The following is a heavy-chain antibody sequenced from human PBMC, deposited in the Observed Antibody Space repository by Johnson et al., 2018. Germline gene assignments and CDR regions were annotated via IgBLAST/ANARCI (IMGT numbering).Heavy chain of an antibody. CDR2: TSYDERNK. D-gene: IGHD2-2*01. CDR1: KFTFRRNT. V-gene: IGHV3-30*18. Sequence: QVQLVQSGGGVVQPGRSPRLSCPASKFTFRRNTMHWVRQAPGKGLEWVALTSYDERNKYYADSVKGRFTISRDNSKNTLYLQMKSLRAEDTGVYYLSKRMSPTTLRWEAFDIWGQGTMVTVSS. CDR3: SKRMSPTTLRWEAFDI. J-gene: IGHJ3*02.